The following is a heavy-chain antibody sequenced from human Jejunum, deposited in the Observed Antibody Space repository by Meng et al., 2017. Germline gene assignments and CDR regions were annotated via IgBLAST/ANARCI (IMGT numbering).Heavy chain of an antibody. CDR1: GGSIIIDAYY. Sequence: SETLSLTCTVSGGSIIIDAYYWTWIRQLPGKGLEWIGYIYSSGTTYYNPPLKSRVTISLDTSKNHFSPNLSSVTAADTAVYYCARVHWDFGSGTYTGFDSWGQGTLVTVSS. CDR3: ARVHWDFGSGTYTGFDS. CDR2: IYSSGTT. V-gene: IGHV4-31*03. D-gene: IGHD3-10*01. J-gene: IGHJ4*02.